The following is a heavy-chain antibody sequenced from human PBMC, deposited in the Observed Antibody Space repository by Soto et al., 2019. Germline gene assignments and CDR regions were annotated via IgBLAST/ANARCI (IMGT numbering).Heavy chain of an antibody. Sequence: GGSLRLSCAASGFTFSSYGMHWVRQAPGKGLEWVAVISYDGSNKYYADSVKGRFTISRDNSKNTLYLQMNSLRAEDTAVYYCAKDIGILRYFDFYFDYWGQGTLVTVSS. CDR2: ISYDGSNK. V-gene: IGHV3-30*18. CDR1: GFTFSSYG. J-gene: IGHJ4*02. D-gene: IGHD3-9*01. CDR3: AKDIGILRYFDFYFDY.